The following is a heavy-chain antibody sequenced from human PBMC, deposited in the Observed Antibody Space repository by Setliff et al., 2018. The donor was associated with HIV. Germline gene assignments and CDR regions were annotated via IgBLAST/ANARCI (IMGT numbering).Heavy chain of an antibody. CDR1: EFTFSTYE. CDR2: ISSSGSTI. V-gene: IGHV3-48*03. Sequence: GGSLSLSCAASEFTFSTYEMNWVRQAPGKGLEWVSYISSSGSTIYYADSVKGRFTISRDNAKNSLYLQMNSLRAEDTAVYYRARDPRYCTNGVCYRYFDYWGQGTLVTVSS. CDR3: ARDPRYCTNGVCYRYFDY. J-gene: IGHJ4*02. D-gene: IGHD2-8*01.